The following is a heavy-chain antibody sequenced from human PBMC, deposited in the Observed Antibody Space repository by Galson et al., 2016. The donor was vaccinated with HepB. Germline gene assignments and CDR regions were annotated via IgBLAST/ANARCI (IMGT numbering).Heavy chain of an antibody. D-gene: IGHD6-19*01. CDR2: IYYSGTT. CDR1: DDSIINYY. CDR3: ARVGRFGGWYEWGWFDP. V-gene: IGHV4-59*01. J-gene: IGHJ5*02. Sequence: ETLSLTCSVSDDSIINYYWSWIRQPPGKGLEWIGHIYYSGTTNYNPSLKSRVTVSVDTSKNQFSLKLTSVTTADTAVYFCARVGRFGGWYEWGWFDPWGQGTLVTVSS.